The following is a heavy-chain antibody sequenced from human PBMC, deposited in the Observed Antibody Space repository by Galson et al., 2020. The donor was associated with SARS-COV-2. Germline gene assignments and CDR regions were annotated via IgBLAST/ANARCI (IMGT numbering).Heavy chain of an antibody. Sequence: SETLSLTCTVSGGSISSSSYYWGWIRQPPGKGLEWIGSIYYSGSTYYNPSLKSRVTISVDTSKNQFSLKLSSVTAADTAVYYCARHGHEGITMIVVVMQPRGFDPWGQGTLVTVSS. V-gene: IGHV4-39*01. CDR3: ARHGHEGITMIVVVMQPRGFDP. D-gene: IGHD3-22*01. J-gene: IGHJ5*02. CDR2: IYYSGST. CDR1: GGSISSSSYY.